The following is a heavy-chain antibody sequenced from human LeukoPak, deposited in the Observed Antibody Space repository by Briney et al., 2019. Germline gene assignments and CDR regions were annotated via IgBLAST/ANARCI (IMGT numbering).Heavy chain of an antibody. CDR2: IYHSGST. V-gene: IGHV4-30-2*01. CDR3: ARLGWFGEFGY. D-gene: IGHD3-10*01. J-gene: IGHJ4*02. Sequence: LRLSCAASGFTFSSYGMHWVRQAPGKGLEWIGYIYHSGSTYYNPSLKSRVTISVDRSKNQFSLKLSSVTAADTAVYYCARLGWFGEFGYWGQGTLVTVSS. CDR1: GFTFSSYG.